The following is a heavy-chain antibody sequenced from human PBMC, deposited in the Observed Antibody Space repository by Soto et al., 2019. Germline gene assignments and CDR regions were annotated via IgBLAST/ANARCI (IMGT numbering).Heavy chain of an antibody. CDR1: GFTFSSYA. V-gene: IGHV3-23*01. CDR3: ANLFVDFWSGPPFDY. Sequence: GGSLRLSCAASGFTFSSYAMSWVRQAPGKGLEWVSAISGSGGSTYYADAVKGRFTISRDNSKNTLYLQMNSLRAEDTAVYYCANLFVDFWSGPPFDYWGQGTLVTVSS. J-gene: IGHJ4*02. CDR2: ISGSGGST. D-gene: IGHD3-3*01.